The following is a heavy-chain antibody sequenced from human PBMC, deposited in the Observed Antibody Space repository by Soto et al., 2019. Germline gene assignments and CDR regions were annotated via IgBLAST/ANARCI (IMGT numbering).Heavy chain of an antibody. CDR2: IYYSGST. CDR1: GGSISSSSYY. V-gene: IGHV4-39*01. D-gene: IGHD5-18*01. Sequence: SETLSLTCTVSGGSISSSSYYWGWIRQPPGKGLEWIGSIYYSGSTYYNPSLKSRVTISVDTSKNQFSLKLSSVTAADTAVYYCAGASRDTAMVDDYWGQGTLVTVSS. J-gene: IGHJ4*02. CDR3: AGASRDTAMVDDY.